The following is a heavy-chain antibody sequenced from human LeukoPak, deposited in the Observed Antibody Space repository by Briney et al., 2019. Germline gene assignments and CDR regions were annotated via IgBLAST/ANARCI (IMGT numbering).Heavy chain of an antibody. CDR1: GYTFTSNA. D-gene: IGHD6-13*01. Sequence: ASVKVSCKASGYTFTSNAMHWVRQAPEQRPEWMGWINTGNGNTKYSQKFQGRVTISRDTSANTAYMEVSSLRSEDTAVYYCARGAAEGLGRWGQGTLVTVSS. CDR2: INTGNGNT. CDR3: ARGAAEGLGR. J-gene: IGHJ4*02. V-gene: IGHV1-3*04.